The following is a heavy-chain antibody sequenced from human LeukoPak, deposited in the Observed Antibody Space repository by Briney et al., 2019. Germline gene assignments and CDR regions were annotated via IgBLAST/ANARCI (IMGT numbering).Heavy chain of an antibody. D-gene: IGHD3-3*01. CDR2: ISAYNGNT. CDR1: GYTFTSYD. J-gene: IGHJ5*02. Sequence: ASVKVSCKASGYTFTSYDINWVRQAPGQGLEWMGWISAYNGNTNYAQKLQGRVTMTTDTSTSTAYMELRSLRSDDTAVYYCARLSHGITIFGDWFDPWGQGTLVTVSS. V-gene: IGHV1-18*01. CDR3: ARLSHGITIFGDWFDP.